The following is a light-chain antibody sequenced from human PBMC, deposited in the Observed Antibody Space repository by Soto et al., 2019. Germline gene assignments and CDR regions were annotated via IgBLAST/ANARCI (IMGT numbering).Light chain of an antibody. J-gene: IGLJ3*02. V-gene: IGLV2-14*01. Sequence: QSALTQPASVSGSPGQSITISCTGTSSDVGGYNYVSWYQQHPGKAPKLMIYEVSNRPSGVSNRFSGSKSGNTASLTISGLQAEDAADYYCSSYTSSSTHGVFGGGTQLTVL. CDR1: SSDVGGYNY. CDR2: EVS. CDR3: SSYTSSSTHGV.